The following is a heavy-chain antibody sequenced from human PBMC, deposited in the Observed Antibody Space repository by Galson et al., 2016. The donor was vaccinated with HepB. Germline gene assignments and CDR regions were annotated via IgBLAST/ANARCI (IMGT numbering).Heavy chain of an antibody. J-gene: IGHJ6*02. D-gene: IGHD3-10*01. Sequence: SLRLSCAASGFTVSSNYMSWVRQAPGKGLEWVSVIYSGGTTYYADSVKGRFTISRDNSKNTFDLQMNSLRPEDTAVYYWAREQVEASYYGSGGGYYYYYGIDIWGQGTTVIVSS. CDR3: AREQVEASYYGSGGGYYYYYGIDI. CDR2: IYSGGTT. CDR1: GFTVSSNY. V-gene: IGHV3-53*01.